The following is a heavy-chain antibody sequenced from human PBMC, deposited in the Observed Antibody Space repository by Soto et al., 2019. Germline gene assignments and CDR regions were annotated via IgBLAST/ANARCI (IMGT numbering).Heavy chain of an antibody. J-gene: IGHJ4*02. D-gene: IGHD4-17*01. Sequence: SLRLSCAASGFTFSSYGMHWVRQAPGKGLEWVAVISYDGSNKYYADSVKGRFTISRDNSKNTLYLQMNSLRAEDTAVYYCAKDLIYGDPVDYWGQGTLVTVSS. CDR1: GFTFSSYG. CDR3: AKDLIYGDPVDY. CDR2: ISYDGSNK. V-gene: IGHV3-30*18.